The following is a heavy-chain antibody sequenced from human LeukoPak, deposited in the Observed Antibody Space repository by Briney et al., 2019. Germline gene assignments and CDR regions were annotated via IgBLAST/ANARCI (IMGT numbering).Heavy chain of an antibody. CDR1: GYTFTSYY. CDR2: INPNSGGT. D-gene: IGHD6-13*01. J-gene: IGHJ4*02. V-gene: IGHV1-2*02. Sequence: GASVKVSCKASGYTFTSYYMHWVRQAPGQGLEWMGWINPNSGGTNYAQKFQGRVTMTRDTSISTAYMELSRLRSDDTAVYYCARASVSGIAAAGLDYWGQGTLVTVSS. CDR3: ARASVSGIAAAGLDY.